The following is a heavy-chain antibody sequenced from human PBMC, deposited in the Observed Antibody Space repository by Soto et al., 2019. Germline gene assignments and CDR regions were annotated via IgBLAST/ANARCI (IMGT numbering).Heavy chain of an antibody. CDR2: VFCSGRN. D-gene: IGHD4-4*01. Sequence: QVQLQESGPGLVKPSETLSLTCTVSNGSISSYYWSWIRQPPGRGLEWLGSVFCSGRNNYNSSLKRRVSMSVDTSKNQFSLRLVSVTAADTAVYYCARDGDGRMTTNPYYYYGMDVWGQGTTVTVSS. J-gene: IGHJ6*02. V-gene: IGHV4-59*01. CDR3: ARDGDGRMTTNPYYYYGMDV. CDR1: NGSISSYY.